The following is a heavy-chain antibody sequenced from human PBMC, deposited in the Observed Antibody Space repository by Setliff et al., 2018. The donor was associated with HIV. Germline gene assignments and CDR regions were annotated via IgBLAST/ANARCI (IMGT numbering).Heavy chain of an antibody. CDR1: GYTLTELS. CDR3: ETDDYYGSGTHWRGVP. V-gene: IGHV1-24*01. Sequence: GASVKVSCKVSGYTLTELSMHWVRQAPGKGLEWMGGFDPEDNNPTYAEKFRDRVTISADTSTNTAYLELRSLRSEDTAVYYCETDDYYGSGTHWRGVPWGQGTLVTVSS. CDR2: FDPEDNNP. D-gene: IGHD3-10*01. J-gene: IGHJ5*02.